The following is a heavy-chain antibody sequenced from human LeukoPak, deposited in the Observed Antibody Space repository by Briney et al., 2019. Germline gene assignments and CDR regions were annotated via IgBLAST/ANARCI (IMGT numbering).Heavy chain of an antibody. Sequence: GASVKVSCKASAYTFTNYYIHWVRQAPGQGLQWLGWINPKSGGTNYAQNFHGRVTLTRDTSINTAYMELARLTFDDTAVYYCAKDQEHTFELIHGNFDSWGQGTLVTVSS. CDR2: INPKSGGT. V-gene: IGHV1-2*02. CDR3: AKDQEHTFELIHGNFDS. CDR1: AYTFTNYY. D-gene: IGHD2/OR15-2a*01. J-gene: IGHJ5*01.